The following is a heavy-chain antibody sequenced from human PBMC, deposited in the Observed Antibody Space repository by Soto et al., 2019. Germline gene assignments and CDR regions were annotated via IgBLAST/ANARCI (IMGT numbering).Heavy chain of an antibody. CDR3: AGQTFTIAADSYGRSNWLHP. V-gene: IGHV4-39*01. CDR1: GGSITSSSHF. Sequence: SETLSLTCTVSGGSITSSSHFWGWVRQPPGKGLEWIGTIYFTGNTYYTPSLKSRLTMSIDTSKNEFSLRLNSVTAADTAVYYCAGQTFTIAADSYGRSNWLHPSGPGTKVTVYS. J-gene: IGHJ5*02. D-gene: IGHD3-9*01. CDR2: IYFTGNT.